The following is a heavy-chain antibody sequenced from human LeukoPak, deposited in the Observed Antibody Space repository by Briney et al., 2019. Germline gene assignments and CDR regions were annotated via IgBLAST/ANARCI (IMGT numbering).Heavy chain of an antibody. Sequence: GGSLRLSCAASGFTFSSYAMHWVRQAPGKGLEWVTVISYGGSNKYYADSVKGRFTISRDNSKNTLYLEMNSLRAEDTAVYYCARESDKPYFDYWGQGTLVTVFS. V-gene: IGHV3-30*04. CDR2: ISYGGSNK. J-gene: IGHJ4*02. CDR3: ARESDKPYFDY. CDR1: GFTFSSYA.